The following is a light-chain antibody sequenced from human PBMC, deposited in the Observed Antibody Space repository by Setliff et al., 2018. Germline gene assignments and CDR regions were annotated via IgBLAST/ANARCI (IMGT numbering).Light chain of an antibody. Sequence: QSVLTQPASVSGSPGQSITISCSGTIGDVGAYDXVSXXXXXXXXXPXLVXXXVTNRPSGISNRFSGSKSGNSASLIISGLQAEDEADYYCSAYTSSSTYVFGTGTKGTVL. CDR1: IGDVGAYDX. CDR3: SAYTSSSTYV. V-gene: IGLV2-14*01. J-gene: IGLJ1*01. CDR2: XVT.